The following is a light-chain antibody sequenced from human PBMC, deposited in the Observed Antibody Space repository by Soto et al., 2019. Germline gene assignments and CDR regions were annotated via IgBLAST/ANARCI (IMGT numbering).Light chain of an antibody. CDR2: AAS. CDR3: LQDDDYPLT. V-gene: IGKV1-6*01. J-gene: IGKJ4*01. Sequence: AIQMTQSPSSLSASVGDRVTITCRASQGIRNDLGWYQQKPGKAPKLLIYAASTLESGVPSRFSGSGSGTDFTLTIGSLQHEDFATYYCLQDDDYPLTFGGGTKVDIK. CDR1: QGIRND.